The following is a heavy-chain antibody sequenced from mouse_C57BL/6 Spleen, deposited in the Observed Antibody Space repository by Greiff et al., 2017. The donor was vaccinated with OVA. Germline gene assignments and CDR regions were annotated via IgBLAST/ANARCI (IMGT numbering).Heavy chain of an antibody. CDR3: AKGAPYWFGY. Sequence: VKLVESGAELVRPGASVKLSCKASGYTFTDYYINWVKQRPGQGLEWIARIYPGSGNTYYNEKFKGKATLTAEKSSSTAYMQLSSLTSEDSAVYFCAKGAPYWFGYWGKGTTLTVSS. V-gene: IGHV1-76*01. D-gene: IGHD4-1*01. CDR2: IYPGSGNT. J-gene: IGHJ2*01. CDR1: GYTFTDYY.